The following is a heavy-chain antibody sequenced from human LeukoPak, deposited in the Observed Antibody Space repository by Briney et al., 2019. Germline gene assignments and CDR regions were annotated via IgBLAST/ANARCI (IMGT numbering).Heavy chain of an antibody. CDR2: SNSDGSST. CDR3: ASTSGTIMITFGGVIVIPTLGY. V-gene: IGHV3-74*01. CDR1: GFTFSNYW. J-gene: IGHJ4*02. Sequence: GGSLRLSCSASGFTFSNYWIDWVRQAPGNGLVWFSRSNSDGSSTSDADSVNGRYTISRDNDKNTLYLQMNSLRAEDTAVYYCASTSGTIMITFGGVIVIPTLGYWGQGTLVSVSS. D-gene: IGHD3-16*02.